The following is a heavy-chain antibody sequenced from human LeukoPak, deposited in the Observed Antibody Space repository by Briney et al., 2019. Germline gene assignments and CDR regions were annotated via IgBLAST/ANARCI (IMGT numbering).Heavy chain of an antibody. Sequence: SETLSLTCTVSGGSISNYYWSWIRQPAGKGLEWIGRIYTSGSTNYNPSLKSRVTMSVDTSKNQFSLKLSSVTAADTAVYYCARIPYSSSWSLGYFDFWGQGTLVTVSS. CDR1: GGSISNYY. V-gene: IGHV4-4*07. CDR2: IYTSGST. J-gene: IGHJ4*02. CDR3: ARIPYSSSWSLGYFDF. D-gene: IGHD6-13*01.